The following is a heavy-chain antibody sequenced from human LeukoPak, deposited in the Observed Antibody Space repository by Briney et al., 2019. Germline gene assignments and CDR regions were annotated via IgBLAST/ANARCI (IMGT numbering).Heavy chain of an antibody. CDR1: GYSFTNYW. CDR2: IDPSDSYT. J-gene: IGHJ4*02. V-gene: IGHV5-10-1*01. D-gene: IGHD5-18*01. Sequence: GESLKISCKGSGYSFTNYWINWVRQMPGKGLEWMGRIDPSDSYTNYSPSFQGLVTISADKSISTAYLQWSSLKASDTAMYYCARQTGYNYGYPSLFDYWGQGTLVTVSS. CDR3: ARQTGYNYGYPSLFDY.